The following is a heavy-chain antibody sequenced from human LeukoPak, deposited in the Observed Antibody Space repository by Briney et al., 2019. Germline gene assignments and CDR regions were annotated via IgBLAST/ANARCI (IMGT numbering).Heavy chain of an antibody. V-gene: IGHV4-34*01. J-gene: IGHJ4*02. CDR3: ASFWSGYYSVDY. CDR1: GGSFSGYY. CDR2: INHSGST. D-gene: IGHD3-3*01. Sequence: PSETLSLTCAVYGGSFSGYYWSWIRQPPGKGLEWIGVINHSGSTNYNPSLKSRVTISVDTSKNQFSLKLSSVTAADTAVYYCASFWSGYYSVDYWGQGTLVTVSS.